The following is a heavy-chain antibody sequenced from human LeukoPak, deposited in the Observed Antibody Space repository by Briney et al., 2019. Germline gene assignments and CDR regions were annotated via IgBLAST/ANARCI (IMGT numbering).Heavy chain of an antibody. V-gene: IGHV4-61*02. CDR1: GASISSGSYF. J-gene: IGHJ5*02. CDR2: IYTSGST. D-gene: IGHD2-8*01. Sequence: SQTLSLTCTVSGASISSGSYFWSWIRPPAGKGLEWIGRIYTSGSTNYNPSLRSRVTISVDTSKNQFSLKLRSVTAADAAVYYCARALCINGICEWFDPWGQGTLVTVSS. CDR3: ARALCINGICEWFDP.